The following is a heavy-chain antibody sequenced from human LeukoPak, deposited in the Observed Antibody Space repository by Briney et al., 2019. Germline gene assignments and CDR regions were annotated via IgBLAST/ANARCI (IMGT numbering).Heavy chain of an antibody. Sequence: ASVKVSCKASGYTFTNYAINWVRQAPGQGLEWMGWITANTGTPTYAQGFTGRFVFSLDTSVSTAYLQISSLEAEDTAVYYCARVTDFSQGGHYYSYGMDVWGQGTTVTVSS. D-gene: IGHD1-26*01. J-gene: IGHJ6*02. CDR2: ITANTGTP. CDR1: GYTFTNYA. CDR3: ARVTDFSQGGHYYSYGMDV. V-gene: IGHV7-4-1*02.